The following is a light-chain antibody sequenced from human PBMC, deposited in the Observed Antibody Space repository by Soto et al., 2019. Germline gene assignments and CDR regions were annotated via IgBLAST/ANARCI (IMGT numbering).Light chain of an antibody. V-gene: IGKV3-15*01. Sequence: ERVMTQSPATLSVSPGERATLSCRASQSVTNNLAWYQQKPGQAPRLLIYGASTRATGIPARFSASGSGTEFTLTISSLQSEDFAVYYCQQYDNWPLTFGGGTKAEIK. CDR3: QQYDNWPLT. CDR2: GAS. J-gene: IGKJ4*01. CDR1: QSVTNN.